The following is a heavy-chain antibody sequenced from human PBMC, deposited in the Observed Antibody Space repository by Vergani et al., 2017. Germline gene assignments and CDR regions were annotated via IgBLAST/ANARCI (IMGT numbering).Heavy chain of an antibody. Sequence: QVQLQQWGAGLLKPSETLSLTCAVYGGSFSGYYWSWIRQPPGKGLEWIGEINHSGSTNYNPSLKSRVTISVDTSKNQFTLKLSSVTAADTAVYYCARGRHCSSTSCYTVDYYYYMDVGGKGATVTVSS. D-gene: IGHD2-2*02. J-gene: IGHJ6*03. V-gene: IGHV4-34*01. CDR2: INHSGST. CDR3: ARGRHCSSTSCYTVDYYYYMDV. CDR1: GGSFSGYY.